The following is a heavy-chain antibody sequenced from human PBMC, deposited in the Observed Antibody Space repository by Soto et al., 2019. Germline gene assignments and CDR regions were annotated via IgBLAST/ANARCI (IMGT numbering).Heavy chain of an antibody. Sequence: GGSLRLSCAASGFTFSTYAMHWVRQAPGKGLEWLAVISYDGNTKYYADSVKGRFTISRDNSKDTLYLQMNSLRAEDTAIYYCARVRALEIAVRPVDYWGQGTLVTVSS. D-gene: IGHD6-13*01. J-gene: IGHJ4*02. V-gene: IGHV3-30-3*01. CDR1: GFTFSTYA. CDR3: ARVRALEIAVRPVDY. CDR2: ISYDGNTK.